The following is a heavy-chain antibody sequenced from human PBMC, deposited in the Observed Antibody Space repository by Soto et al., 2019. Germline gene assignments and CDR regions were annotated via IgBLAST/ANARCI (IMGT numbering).Heavy chain of an antibody. V-gene: IGHV1-2*02. CDR2: INPDNGGT. CDR1: GYTFTDYF. CDR3: TRSTQYSASLEFDF. J-gene: IGHJ4*02. Sequence: ASVKVSCKASGYTFTDYFIHWVRQAPGQGLEWMGWINPDNGGTVYAQKFQGRITMARDTPVSTVYMELSGLRSGDTAVYYCTRSTQYSASLEFDFWGQGTLVTVSS. D-gene: IGHD5-12*01.